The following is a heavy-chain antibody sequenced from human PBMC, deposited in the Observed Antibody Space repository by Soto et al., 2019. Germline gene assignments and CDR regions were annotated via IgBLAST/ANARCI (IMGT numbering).Heavy chain of an antibody. D-gene: IGHD6-13*01. CDR1: GYTFTSYG. V-gene: IGHV1-18*01. J-gene: IGHJ6*02. CDR3: ARGGSSWYEKNYYYYYGMDV. CDR2: ISAYNGNT. Sequence: ASVKVSCKASGYTFTSYGISWVRQAPGQGLEWMGWISAYNGNTNYAQKLQGRVTMTTDTSTSTAYMELSSLRSEDTAVYYCARGGSSWYEKNYYYYYGMDVWGQGTTVTVSS.